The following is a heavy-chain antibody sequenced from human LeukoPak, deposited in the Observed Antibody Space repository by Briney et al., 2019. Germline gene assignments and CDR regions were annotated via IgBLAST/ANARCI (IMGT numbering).Heavy chain of an antibody. CDR3: AAATGAPAGSYAFDI. V-gene: IGHV1-58*01. D-gene: IGHD1-14*01. J-gene: IGHJ3*02. Sequence: SVKVSCRASGFTFTTSAVQWVRQARGQHPEWIGWIVVGSGNTNYAQEFQERVTITRDVSTSTAYMEVSSLRSGDTAVYYCAAATGAPAGSYAFDIWGQGTMVTVSS. CDR1: GFTFTTSA. CDR2: IVVGSGNT.